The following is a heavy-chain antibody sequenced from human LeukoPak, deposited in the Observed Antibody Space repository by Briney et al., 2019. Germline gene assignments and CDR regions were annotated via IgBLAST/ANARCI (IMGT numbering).Heavy chain of an antibody. CDR2: ISSSSGTI. D-gene: IGHD2-15*01. CDR3: ARGLGYCSGGSCYTGVFDY. J-gene: IGHJ4*02. V-gene: IGHV3-48*01. CDR1: GFTFSSYS. Sequence: PGGSLRLSCAASGFTFSSYSMNWVRQAPGKGLEWVSYISSSSGTIYYADSVKGRFTISRDNAKNSLYLQMNSLRAEDTAVYYCARGLGYCSGGSCYTGVFDYWGQGTLVTVSS.